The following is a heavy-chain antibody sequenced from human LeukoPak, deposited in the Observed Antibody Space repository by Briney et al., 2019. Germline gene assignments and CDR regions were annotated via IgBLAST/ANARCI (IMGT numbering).Heavy chain of an antibody. J-gene: IGHJ4*02. CDR2: IYHSGST. CDR1: GGSMTNSTYY. Sequence: SETLSLTCTVSGGSMTNSTYYWGWIRQPPGKGVEWIGSIYHSGSTYYNPSLKSRVTISVDTSKNQFSLKLSSVTAADTAVYYCAREGWYYFDYWGQGTLVTVSS. V-gene: IGHV4-39*07. CDR3: AREGWYYFDY. D-gene: IGHD6-19*01.